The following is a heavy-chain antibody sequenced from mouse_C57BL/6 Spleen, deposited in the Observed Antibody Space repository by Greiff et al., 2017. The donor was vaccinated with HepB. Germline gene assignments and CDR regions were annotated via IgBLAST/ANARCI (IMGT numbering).Heavy chain of an antibody. V-gene: IGHV1-81*01. CDR1: GYTFTSYG. J-gene: IGHJ2*01. D-gene: IGHD4-1*01. CDR2: IYPRSGNT. Sequence: VKLMESGAELARPGASVKLSCKASGYTFTSYGISWVKQRTGQGLEWIGEIYPRSGNTYYNEKFKGKATLTADKSSSTAYMELRSLTSEDSAVYFCASEEDFTGDYWGQGTTLTVSS. CDR3: ASEEDFTGDY.